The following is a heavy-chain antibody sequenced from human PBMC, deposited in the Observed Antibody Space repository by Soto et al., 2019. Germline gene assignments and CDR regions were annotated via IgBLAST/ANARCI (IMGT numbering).Heavy chain of an antibody. CDR3: ARSGYSGYDGYYYYGMDV. CDR2: IYPGDSDT. CDR1: GYSFTSYW. V-gene: IGHV5-51*01. Sequence: PGESLKISCKGSGYSFTSYWIGWVRQMPGKGLEWMWIIYPGDSDTSYSPSFQGQVTISADKSISTAYLQWSSLKASDTAMYYCARSGYSGYDGYYYYGMDVWGQGTTVTVSS. D-gene: IGHD5-12*01. J-gene: IGHJ6*02.